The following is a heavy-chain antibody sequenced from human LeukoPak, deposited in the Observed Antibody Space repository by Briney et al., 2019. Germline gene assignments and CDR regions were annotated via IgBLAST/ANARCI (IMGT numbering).Heavy chain of an antibody. Sequence: QPGRSLRLSCAASGFIFSNDAMSWVRQAPGKGLEWVANIKQDGSEKYYVDSVKGRFTISRDNAKNSLYLQMNSLRAEDTAVYYCAREREAVAGFDYWGQGTLVTVSS. D-gene: IGHD6-19*01. CDR2: IKQDGSEK. CDR3: AREREAVAGFDY. V-gene: IGHV3-7*03. CDR1: GFIFSNDA. J-gene: IGHJ4*02.